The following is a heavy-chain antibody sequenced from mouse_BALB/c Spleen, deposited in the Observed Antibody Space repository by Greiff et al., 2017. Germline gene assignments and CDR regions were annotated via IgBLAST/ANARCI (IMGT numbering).Heavy chain of an antibody. J-gene: IGHJ4*01. D-gene: IGHD2-14*01. CDR1: GYTFTSYW. CDR3: TRKDRYDGDYYAMDY. Sequence: VQLQQPGAELVKPGASVKMSCKASGYTFTSYWMHWVKQRPGQGLEWIGVIDPSDSYTSYNQKFKGKATLTVDTSSSTAYMQLSSLTSEDYAVYYCTRKDRYDGDYYAMDYWGQGTSVTVSS. CDR2: IDPSDSYT. V-gene: IGHV1S127*01.